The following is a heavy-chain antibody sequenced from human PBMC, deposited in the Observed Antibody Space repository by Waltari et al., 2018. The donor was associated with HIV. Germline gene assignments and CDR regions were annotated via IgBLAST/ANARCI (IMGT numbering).Heavy chain of an antibody. CDR2: ISSSSGAI. J-gene: IGHJ4*02. V-gene: IGHV3-48*02. Sequence: EVQLVESGGGLVQPGWSLRLSCAASGFTFGTYSMNWVRQAPGKGLEWVSYISSSSGAIYYADSVKGRFTISRDNARSSLYLQMNSLRDEDTAVYYCARDDPRYNWNFPYWGQGTLVTVSS. CDR3: ARDDPRYNWNFPY. D-gene: IGHD1-7*01. CDR1: GFTFGTYS.